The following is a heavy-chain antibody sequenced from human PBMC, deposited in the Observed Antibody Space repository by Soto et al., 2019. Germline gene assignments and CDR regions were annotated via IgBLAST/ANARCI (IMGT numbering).Heavy chain of an antibody. V-gene: IGHV1-18*01. D-gene: IGHD3-10*01. Sequence: ASVKVSCKASGYTFTSYAMHWVRQAPGQRLEWMGWISAYNGNTNYAQKLQGRVTMTTDTSTSTAYMELRSLRSADTAVYYCATRPPEGTFFGVFDYWSQGTLVTVSS. CDR2: ISAYNGNT. J-gene: IGHJ4*02. CDR1: GYTFTSYA. CDR3: ATRPPEGTFFGVFDY.